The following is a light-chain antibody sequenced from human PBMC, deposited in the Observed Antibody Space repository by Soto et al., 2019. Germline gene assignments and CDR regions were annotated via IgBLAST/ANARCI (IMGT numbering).Light chain of an antibody. V-gene: IGKV3-20*01. CDR1: ESISRDY. CDR3: QQYGGVPYT. Sequence: EIVLTQSPGTLSLSPGQRVTLSCRASESISRDYLAWYQQRLGQAPRLLIYGASSGATVIPDRFSGSGSGTDFTLTISILEPEDFAIYYCQQYGGVPYTFGQGTKLEIK. J-gene: IGKJ2*01. CDR2: GAS.